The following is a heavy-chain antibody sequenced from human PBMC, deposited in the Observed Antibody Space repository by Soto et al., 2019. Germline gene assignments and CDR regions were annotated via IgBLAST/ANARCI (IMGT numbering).Heavy chain of an antibody. CDR3: AREYMTTVTTPWFDP. D-gene: IGHD4-4*01. CDR2: IYSGGST. CDR1: GFTVSSNY. Sequence: GGSLRLSCAASGFTVSSNYMSWVRQAPGKGLEWVSVIYSGGSTYYADSVKGRFTISRDNSKNTLYLQMNSLRAEDTAVYYCAREYMTTVTTPWFDPWGQGTLVTVSS. J-gene: IGHJ5*02. V-gene: IGHV3-66*01.